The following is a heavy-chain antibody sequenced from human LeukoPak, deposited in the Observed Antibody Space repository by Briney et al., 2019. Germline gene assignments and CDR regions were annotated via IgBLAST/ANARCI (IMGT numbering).Heavy chain of an antibody. CDR3: ARGHGSGSYYY. J-gene: IGHJ4*02. V-gene: IGHV3-11*01. CDR2: ISSSGSTI. CDR1: XY. D-gene: IGHD3-10*01. Sequence: XYXXWIRQAPGKGLEWVSCISSSGSTIYYADSVKGRFTISRDNAKNSLYLQMNSLRAEDTAVYYCARGHGSGSYYYWGQGTLVTVSS.